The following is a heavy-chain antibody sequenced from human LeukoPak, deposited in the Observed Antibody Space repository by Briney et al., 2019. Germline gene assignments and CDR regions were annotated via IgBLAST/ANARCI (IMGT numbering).Heavy chain of an antibody. CDR3: AREGYTAMVIDY. D-gene: IGHD5-18*01. CDR2: IYYSGST. CDR1: GGSISSYY. V-gene: IGHV4-59*01. J-gene: IGHJ4*02. Sequence: SETLSLTCTVSGGSISSYYRSWIRQPPGKGLEWIGYIYYSGSTNYNPSLKSRVTISVDTSKNQFSLKLSSVTAADTAVYYCAREGYTAMVIDYWGQGTLVTVSS.